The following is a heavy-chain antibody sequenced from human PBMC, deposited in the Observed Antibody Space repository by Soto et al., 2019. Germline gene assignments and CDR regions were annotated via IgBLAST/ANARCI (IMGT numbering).Heavy chain of an antibody. CDR3: ATERRGYSGHGY. J-gene: IGHJ4*02. V-gene: IGHV3-23*01. CDR2: ISGSGGST. D-gene: IGHD5-12*01. Sequence: APGKRLEWVSAISGSGGSTYYADSVKGRFTISGDNSKNTLYLQMNSLRAEDTAVYYCATERRGYSGHGYWGQGTLVSVSS.